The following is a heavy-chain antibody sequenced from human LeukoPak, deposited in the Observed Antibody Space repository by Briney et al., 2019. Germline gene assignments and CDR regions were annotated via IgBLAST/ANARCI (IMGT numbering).Heavy chain of an antibody. J-gene: IGHJ6*02. D-gene: IGHD4-17*01. CDR2: LRYDGSNK. Sequence: GGSLRLSCAASGFTFSNSGMHWVRQAPGKGLEWVAFLRYDGSNKFYADSVKGRFTISRDNSKNTLYLQMNSLRAEDTAVYYCARGDYPTYYYYGMDVWGQGTTVTVSS. V-gene: IGHV3-30*02. CDR1: GFTFSNSG. CDR3: ARGDYPTYYYYGMDV.